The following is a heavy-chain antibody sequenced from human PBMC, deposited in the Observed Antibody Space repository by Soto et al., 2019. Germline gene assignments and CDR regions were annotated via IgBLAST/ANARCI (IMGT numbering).Heavy chain of an antibody. D-gene: IGHD3-10*01. V-gene: IGHV1-18*01. CDR2: ISAYNGNT. J-gene: IGHJ4*02. CDR1: GYSFTGFG. CDR3: ARSRGGSGNYGVDS. Sequence: QVQLVQSGTEVKKPGASVKVSCKASGYSFTGFGITWVRQAAGQGLEWMGWISAYNGNTNYAQKCEGRVAMTTDTSTSTAYMELRSLRSDDTAVYYCARSRGGSGNYGVDSWGQGTLVTVSS.